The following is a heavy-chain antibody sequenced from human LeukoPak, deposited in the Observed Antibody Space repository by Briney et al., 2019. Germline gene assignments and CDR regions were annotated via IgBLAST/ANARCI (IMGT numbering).Heavy chain of an antibody. CDR3: AREPPPYSSSWYGGWFDP. D-gene: IGHD6-13*01. Sequence: SQTLSLTCAISGDSVSSNSAAWNWIRQSPSRGLEWLGRTYYRSKWYNDYAVSVKSRITINPDTSKNQFSLQPNSVTPEDTAVYYCAREPPPYSSSWYGGWFDPWGQGTLVTVSS. CDR1: GDSVSSNSAA. V-gene: IGHV6-1*01. CDR2: TYYRSKWYN. J-gene: IGHJ5*02.